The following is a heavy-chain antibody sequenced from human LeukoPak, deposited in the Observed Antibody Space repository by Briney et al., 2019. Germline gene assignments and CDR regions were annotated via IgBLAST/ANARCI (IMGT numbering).Heavy chain of an antibody. D-gene: IGHD6-19*01. J-gene: IGHJ5*02. CDR3: ARGGRIAVNWFDP. CDR2: INHSGST. CDR1: GGSFSGYY. Sequence: PSETLSLTCAVYGGSFSGYYWSWIRQPPGKGLEWIGEINHSGSTNYNPSLKSRVTISVDTSKNQFSMKLSSETAADTAVYYCARGGRIAVNWFDPWGQGTLVTVSS. V-gene: IGHV4-34*01.